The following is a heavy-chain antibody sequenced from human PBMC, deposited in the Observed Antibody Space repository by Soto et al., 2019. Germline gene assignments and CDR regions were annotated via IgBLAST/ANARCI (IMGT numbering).Heavy chain of an antibody. D-gene: IGHD1-7*01. CDR3: ASPQKAYNWNYPRPYYYYGMDI. J-gene: IGHJ6*02. CDR2: IIPIFGTA. Sequence: SVKVSCKASGGTFSSYAISWVRQAPGQGLEWMGGIIPIFGTANYAQKFQGRVTITADESTSTAYMELSSLRSEDTAVYYCASPQKAYNWNYPRPYYYYGMDIWGQGTTVTVSS. V-gene: IGHV1-69*13. CDR1: GGTFSSYA.